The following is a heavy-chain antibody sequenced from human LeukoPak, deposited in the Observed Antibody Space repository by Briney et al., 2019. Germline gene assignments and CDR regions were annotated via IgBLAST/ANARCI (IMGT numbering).Heavy chain of an antibody. CDR3: ARSPIYDSSGYGAFDI. D-gene: IGHD3-22*01. J-gene: IGHJ3*02. CDR2: IIPIFGTA. V-gene: IGHV1-69*05. CDR1: GYTFTSYG. Sequence: ASVKVSCKASGYTFTSYGISWVRQAPGQGLEWMGGIIPIFGTANYAQKFQGRVTITTDESTSTAYMELSSLRSEDTAVYYCARSPIYDSSGYGAFDIWGQGAMVTVSS.